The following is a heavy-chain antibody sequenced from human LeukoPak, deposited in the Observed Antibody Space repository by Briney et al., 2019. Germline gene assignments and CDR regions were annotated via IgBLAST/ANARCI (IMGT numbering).Heavy chain of an antibody. D-gene: IGHD3-22*01. Sequence: GASVKVSCKASGYTFTGYYMHWVRQAPGQGLEWMGWINPNSGGTNYAQKFQGRVTMTRDTSISTAYMELSRLRSDDTAVYYCARTYYYDTSGYYEYFQHWGQGTLVTVSS. CDR3: ARTYYYDTSGYYEYFQH. J-gene: IGHJ1*01. V-gene: IGHV1-2*02. CDR1: GYTFTGYY. CDR2: INPNSGGT.